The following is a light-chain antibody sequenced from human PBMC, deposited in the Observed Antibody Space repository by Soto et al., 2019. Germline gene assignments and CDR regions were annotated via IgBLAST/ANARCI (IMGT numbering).Light chain of an antibody. J-gene: IGLJ7*01. V-gene: IGLV3-21*04. CDR3: QVWDRNSDHYV. CDR2: YDN. Sequence: SYELTQPPSLSVAPGETASISCGGDKIGSKSVHWYQQKPGQAPVLVIHYDNDRPSGIPDRFSGSNAGNTATLTISRVEAGDEAGYYCQVWDRNSDHYVFGTGTQLTVL. CDR1: KIGSKS.